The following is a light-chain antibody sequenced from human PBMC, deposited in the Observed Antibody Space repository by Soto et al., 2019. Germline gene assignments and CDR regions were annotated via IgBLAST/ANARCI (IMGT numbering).Light chain of an antibody. CDR1: QSASSSY. Sequence: DIVLTQSPGTLSLSPGERATLSCRASQSASSSYLAWYQQKPGQAPRLLIYGASSRATGIPDRFSGSGSGTDFTLIISRLEPEDFAVYYCQQYTNWPPNTFGQGTRLEIK. CDR2: GAS. V-gene: IGKV3-20*01. CDR3: QQYTNWPPNT. J-gene: IGKJ5*01.